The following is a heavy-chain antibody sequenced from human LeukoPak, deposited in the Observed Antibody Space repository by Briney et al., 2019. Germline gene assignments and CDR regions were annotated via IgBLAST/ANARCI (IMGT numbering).Heavy chain of an antibody. CDR1: GYSFTSYW. Sequence: TTGESLKISCKGSGYSFTSYWIGWVRQMPGEGLEWMGIIYPGDSDTRYSPSFQGQVTISADKSISTAYLQWSSLKASDTAMYYCARQKYCSGGGCYGDYWGQGTLVTVSS. CDR2: IYPGDSDT. CDR3: ARQKYCSGGGCYGDY. D-gene: IGHD2-15*01. V-gene: IGHV5-51*01. J-gene: IGHJ4*02.